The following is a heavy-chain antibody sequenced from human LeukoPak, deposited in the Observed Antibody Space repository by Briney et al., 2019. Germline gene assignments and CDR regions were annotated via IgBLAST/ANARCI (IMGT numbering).Heavy chain of an antibody. Sequence: GGSLRLSCVASGFTVSSNYMSWVRQAPGKGLEWVSSISGSGDNTYYADSVKGRFTLSRDSSKNTLSLQMNSLRAEDTAVYYCAILAGNPYWGPGTLVTVSS. CDR2: ISGSGDNT. J-gene: IGHJ4*02. D-gene: IGHD2-21*01. CDR3: AILAGNPY. CDR1: GFTVSSNY. V-gene: IGHV3-23*01.